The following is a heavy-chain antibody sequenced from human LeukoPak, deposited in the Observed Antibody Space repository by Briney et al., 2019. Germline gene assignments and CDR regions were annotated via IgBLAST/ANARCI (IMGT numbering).Heavy chain of an antibody. Sequence: SETLSLTCTVSGGSISGYYWNWVRQPPGKGLEWVGFIYNAGNTKYNTSLKSRVTISVDTSKNQVSMNLSSVTDADTAVYYCARPGVRDHGGNSVAFDIWGQGTMVTVSS. D-gene: IGHD4-23*01. CDR1: GGSISGYY. CDR2: IYNAGNT. V-gene: IGHV4-59*08. J-gene: IGHJ3*02. CDR3: ARPGVRDHGGNSVAFDI.